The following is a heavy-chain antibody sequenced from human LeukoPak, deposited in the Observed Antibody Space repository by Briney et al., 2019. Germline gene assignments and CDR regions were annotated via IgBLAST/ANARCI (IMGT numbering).Heavy chain of an antibody. CDR1: RYTFTSYD. D-gene: IGHD3-3*01. Sequence: ASVKVSCKASRYTFTSYDINWVRQATGQGLEWMGWMNPNSGNTGYAQKFQGRVTMTRNTSISTAYMELSSLRSEDTAVYYCARASYYDFWSGYFNHNYYYYGMDVWGQGTTVTVSS. CDR2: MNPNSGNT. CDR3: ARASYYDFWSGYFNHNYYYYGMDV. V-gene: IGHV1-8*01. J-gene: IGHJ6*02.